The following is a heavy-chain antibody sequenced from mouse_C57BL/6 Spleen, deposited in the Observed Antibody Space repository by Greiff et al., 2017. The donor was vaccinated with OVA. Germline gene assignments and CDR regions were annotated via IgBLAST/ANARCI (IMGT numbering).Heavy chain of an antibody. CDR1: GYTFTSYG. Sequence: VKVVESGAELARPGASVKLSCKASGYTFTSYGISWVKQRTGQGLEWIGEIYPRSGNTYYNEKFKGKATLTADKSSSTAYMELRSLTSEDSAVYFCARSLLSAYWGQGTLVTVSA. V-gene: IGHV1-81*01. D-gene: IGHD1-1*01. CDR2: IYPRSGNT. CDR3: ARSLLSAY. J-gene: IGHJ3*01.